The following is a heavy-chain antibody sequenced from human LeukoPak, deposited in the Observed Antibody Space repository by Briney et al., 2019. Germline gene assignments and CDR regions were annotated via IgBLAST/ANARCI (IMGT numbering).Heavy chain of an antibody. CDR2: ISSNGRST. Sequence: VGSLRLACAASGVTFSGYAMHWVRQAPGKGLEYVSGISSNGRSTHYSSSVKGRFTISRDNSTNTLNLQMGSLRPEDMALYYFTLPQNTTIFCYYFLVVWGKGNTVTVSS. J-gene: IGHJ6*03. CDR3: TLPQNTTIFCYYFLVV. CDR1: GVTFSGYA. D-gene: IGHD1-26*01. V-gene: IGHV3-64*01.